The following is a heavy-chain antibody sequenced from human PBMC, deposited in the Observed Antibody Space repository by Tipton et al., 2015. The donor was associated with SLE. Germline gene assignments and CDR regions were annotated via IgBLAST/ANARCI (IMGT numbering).Heavy chain of an antibody. J-gene: IGHJ4*02. CDR2: INPSGGST. Sequence: QSGAEVKKPGASVKVSCKTSGYTFTTYYIHWVRQAPGQGLEWMGIINPSGGSTSYAQKFQGRVTMTRDTSTSTVYMELISLRSGDTAVYYCTRATGDYWGQGTLVTVSS. CDR1: GYTFTTYY. CDR3: TRATGDY. V-gene: IGHV1-46*01. D-gene: IGHD1-1*01.